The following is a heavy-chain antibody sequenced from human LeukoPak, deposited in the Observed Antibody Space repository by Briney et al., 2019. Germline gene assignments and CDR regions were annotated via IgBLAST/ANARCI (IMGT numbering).Heavy chain of an antibody. D-gene: IGHD5-12*01. Sequence: SETLSLTCTVSGGSISSSTYYWGWIRQPPGKGLECVGNIYYSGSTYYNPSLKSRVTISVDTSKNQFSLKLSSVTAADTAVYYCARGRYSGYDRPLNYYYGMDVWGQGTTVTVSS. J-gene: IGHJ6*02. CDR1: GGSISSSTYY. CDR3: ARGRYSGYDRPLNYYYGMDV. V-gene: IGHV4-39*01. CDR2: IYYSGST.